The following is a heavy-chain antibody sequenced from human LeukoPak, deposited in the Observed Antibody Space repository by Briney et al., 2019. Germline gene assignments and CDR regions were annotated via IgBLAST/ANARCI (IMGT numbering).Heavy chain of an antibody. J-gene: IGHJ5*02. V-gene: IGHV4-59*01. Sequence: SETLSLTCTVSGGSISSYHWSWIRQPPAKGLARIGYIYYSRSTNYNPSLTTRVTISVDTSKNQFSLKLRSVTAADTAVYYCANGGYCSSTSCYPKWFDPWGQGTLVTVSS. CDR3: ANGGYCSSTSCYPKWFDP. CDR2: IYYSRST. CDR1: GGSISSYH. D-gene: IGHD2-2*01.